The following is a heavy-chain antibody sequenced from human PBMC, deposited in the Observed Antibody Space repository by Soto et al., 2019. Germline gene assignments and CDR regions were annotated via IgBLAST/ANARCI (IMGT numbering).Heavy chain of an antibody. Sequence: QLQLQESGSGLVKPSQTLSLTCAVSGGSISSGGYSWSWIRQPPGKGLEWIGYIYHSGSTYYNPSPQGRVTLSVDRSKNQFSLKLSSVTAADTAVYYCARGMTTVTTLDYWGQGTLVTVSS. CDR1: GGSISSGGYS. CDR2: IYHSGST. CDR3: ARGMTTVTTLDY. V-gene: IGHV4-30-2*01. D-gene: IGHD4-4*01. J-gene: IGHJ4*02.